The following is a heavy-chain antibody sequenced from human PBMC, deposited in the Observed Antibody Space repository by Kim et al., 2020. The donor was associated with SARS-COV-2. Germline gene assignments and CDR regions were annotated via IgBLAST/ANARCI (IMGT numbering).Heavy chain of an antibody. V-gene: IGHV3-23*01. CDR2: GVTT. Sequence: GVTTHYADSVKGRFTISRDKSKNTLYMQINSLRAEDSAIYYCAKDHSMGSWGQGTLVTVSS. CDR3: AKDHSMGS. D-gene: IGHD4-4*01. J-gene: IGHJ5*01.